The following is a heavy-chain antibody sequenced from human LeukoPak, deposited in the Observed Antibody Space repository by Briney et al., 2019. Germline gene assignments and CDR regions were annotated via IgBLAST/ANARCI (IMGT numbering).Heavy chain of an antibody. J-gene: IGHJ5*02. CDR2: ISSSSSYI. Sequence: GGSLRLPCAASGFTFSSYSMNWVRQAPGKGLGWVSSISSSSSYIYYADSVKGRFTISRDNAKNSLYLQMNSLRAEDTAVYYCAREYCSSTSCYEGRWFDPWGQGTLVTVSS. D-gene: IGHD2-2*01. V-gene: IGHV3-21*01. CDR1: GFTFSSYS. CDR3: AREYCSSTSCYEGRWFDP.